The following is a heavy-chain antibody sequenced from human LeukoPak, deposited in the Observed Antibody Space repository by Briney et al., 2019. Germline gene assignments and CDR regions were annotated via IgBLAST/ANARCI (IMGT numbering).Heavy chain of an antibody. CDR2: IYCSGST. CDR3: ASGRQQLAHYGMDV. D-gene: IGHD6-13*01. V-gene: IGHV4-59*01. CDR1: GGSISSYY. J-gene: IGHJ6*02. Sequence: SETLSLTCAVSGGSISSYYWSWIRQPPGKGLEWIGYIYCSGSTNYNPSLKSRVTISVDTSKNQFSLKLSSVTAADTAVYYCASGRQQLAHYGMDVWGQGTTVTVSS.